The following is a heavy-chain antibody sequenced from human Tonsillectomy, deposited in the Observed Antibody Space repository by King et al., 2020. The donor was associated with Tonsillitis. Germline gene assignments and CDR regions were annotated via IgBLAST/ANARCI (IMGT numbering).Heavy chain of an antibody. Sequence: VQLQESGPGLVKPSQTLSLTCTVSGGPIKRGGYYWSWIRQHPGKGLEWIGYIFYSGSPYYHPSPQSRVTISLDTSKYQFSLKLSSVTAADTAVYYCARDLGYCGGDCYSEWGQGTLVTVSS. CDR2: IFYSGSP. J-gene: IGHJ4*02. V-gene: IGHV4-31*03. D-gene: IGHD2-21*02. CDR1: GGPIKRGGYY. CDR3: ARDLGYCGGDCYSE.